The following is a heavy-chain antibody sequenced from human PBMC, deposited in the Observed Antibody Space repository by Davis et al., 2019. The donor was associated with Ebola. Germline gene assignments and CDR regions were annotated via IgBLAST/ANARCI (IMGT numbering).Heavy chain of an antibody. CDR2: ISAYTGDT. CDR1: GYIFTNYG. CDR3: ARDGRSSSPWVAQAPLYVLDA. D-gene: IGHD3-10*02. Sequence: ASVKVSCKASGYIFTNYGVSWVRQAPGQGLEWLGWISAYTGDTDHAQSLQGRLTMTTDASTNTASLQLTSLTSEDTAVYYCARDGRSSSPWVAQAPLYVLDAWGQGTLVTVAS. J-gene: IGHJ5*02. V-gene: IGHV1-18*01.